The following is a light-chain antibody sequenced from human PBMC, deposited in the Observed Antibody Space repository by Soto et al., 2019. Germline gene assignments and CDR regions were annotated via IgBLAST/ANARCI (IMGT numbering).Light chain of an antibody. J-gene: IGKJ5*01. V-gene: IGKV3-20*01. CDR2: GAS. Sequence: EIVLTQSPGTLSLSPGERATLSCGASQSVSSSYLAWYQQKPGQAPRLLIYGASSRATGIPDRFSGSGSGTDFTLTISRLEPEDFAVYYCQQYGSSFPVTFGQGTRLEIK. CDR3: QQYGSSFPVT. CDR1: QSVSSSY.